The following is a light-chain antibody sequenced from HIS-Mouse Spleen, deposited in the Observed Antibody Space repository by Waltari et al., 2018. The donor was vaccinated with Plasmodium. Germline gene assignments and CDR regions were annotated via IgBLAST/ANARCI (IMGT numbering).Light chain of an antibody. J-gene: IGLJ3*02. CDR2: KDS. Sequence: SYELTQPSSVSVSPGQTARITCSGDVLAKKYARWFQQKPGQAPVLVIYKDSERPSGIPERFSVSSSGTTVTLTISGAQVEDETDYYCYSAAANNLVVGGGTKLTVL. CDR1: VLAKKY. CDR3: YSAAANNLV. V-gene: IGLV3-27*01.